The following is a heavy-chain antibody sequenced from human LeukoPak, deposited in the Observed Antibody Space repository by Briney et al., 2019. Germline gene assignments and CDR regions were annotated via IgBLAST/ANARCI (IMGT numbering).Heavy chain of an antibody. V-gene: IGHV1-3*01. Sequence: ASVKVSCTASGYTFTSYAMHWVRQAPGQRLEWMGWINAGNGNTKYSQKFRGRVTITRDTSASTAYMELSSLRSEDTAVYYCARDRRGITIFGIWGQGTMVTVSS. CDR3: ARDRRGITIFGI. D-gene: IGHD3-3*01. J-gene: IGHJ3*02. CDR1: GYTFTSYA. CDR2: INAGNGNT.